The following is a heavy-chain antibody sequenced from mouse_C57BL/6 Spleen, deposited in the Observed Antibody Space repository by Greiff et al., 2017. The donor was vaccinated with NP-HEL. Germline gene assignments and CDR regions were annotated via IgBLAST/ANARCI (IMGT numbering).Heavy chain of an antibody. V-gene: IGHV1-50*01. CDR1: GYTFTSYW. CDR3: ARGGNYYFDY. D-gene: IGHD2-1*01. J-gene: IGHJ2*01. Sequence: QVQLQQPGAELVKPGASVKLSCKASGYTFTSYWMQWVKQRPGQGLEWIGEIDPSDSYTNYNQKFKGKATLTVDTSSSTAYMQLSSLTSEDSAVYYCARGGNYYFDYWGKGTTLTVSS. CDR2: IDPSDSYT.